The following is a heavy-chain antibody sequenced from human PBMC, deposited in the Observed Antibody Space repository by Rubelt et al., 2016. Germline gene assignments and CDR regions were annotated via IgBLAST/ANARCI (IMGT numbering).Heavy chain of an antibody. D-gene: IGHD4-17*01. Sequence: ASVKVSCKASGYTFTSSDINWVRQATGQRLEWMGWMNPHTGNTGYAQKFQGRVTMTRSTSINTAYMELSSLTSEDTAVYYCARDLTTVTTAVYWGQGTLVTVSS. V-gene: IGHV1-8*01. CDR2: MNPHTGNT. J-gene: IGHJ4*02. CDR3: ARDLTTVTTAVY. CDR1: GYTFTSSD.